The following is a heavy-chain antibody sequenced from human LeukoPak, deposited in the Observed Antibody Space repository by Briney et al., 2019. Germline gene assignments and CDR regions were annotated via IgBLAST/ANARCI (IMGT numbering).Heavy chain of an antibody. CDR1: EFTFSSYG. CDR2: ISYDGSNK. J-gene: IGHJ6*02. CDR3: ATSASRHFSSTSCYYYYGMDV. Sequence: GGSLRLSCAASEFTFSSYGMHWVRQAPGKGLEWVAVISYDGSNKYYADSVKGRFTISRDNDKNKLYLQMNSLRAEDTAVYYCATSASRHFSSTSCYYYYGMDVWGRGTTVTVSS. D-gene: IGHD2-2*01. V-gene: IGHV3-30*03.